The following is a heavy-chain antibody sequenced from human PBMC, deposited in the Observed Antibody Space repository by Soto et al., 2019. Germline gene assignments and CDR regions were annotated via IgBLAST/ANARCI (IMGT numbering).Heavy chain of an antibody. V-gene: IGHV3-48*01. CDR3: ARDYNWAFDI. J-gene: IGHJ3*02. Sequence: EVQLVESGGGLVQPGGSLRLSCAASGFTFSSYSMNWVRQAPGKGLEWVSFFRSSDNRILYADSVKGRFTISRDDARNSLYLQMNSLRAEHTAVYYCARDYNWAFDIWGQGTMVTVSS. CDR2: FRSSDNRI. CDR1: GFTFSSYS. D-gene: IGHD1-1*01.